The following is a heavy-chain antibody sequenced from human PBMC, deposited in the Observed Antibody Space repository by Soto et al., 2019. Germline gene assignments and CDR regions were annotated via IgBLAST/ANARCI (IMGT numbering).Heavy chain of an antibody. CDR1: GGSVSSSGSY. V-gene: IGHV4-39*01. J-gene: IGHJ6*02. D-gene: IGHD3-10*01. CDR2: ISYSGST. CDR3: ARRYFYGSGKCGLDV. Sequence: SETLSLTCTVSGGSVSSSGSYWGWIRQPPGKGLEWIGTISYSGSTYYSPSLKSRVTISVDTSKSQFSLKLSSVTAADTAVYYCARRYFYGSGKCGLDVWGQGTAVTVSS.